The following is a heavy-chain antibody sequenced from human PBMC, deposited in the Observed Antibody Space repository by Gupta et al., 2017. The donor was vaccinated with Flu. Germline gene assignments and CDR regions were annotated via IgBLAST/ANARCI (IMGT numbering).Heavy chain of an antibody. J-gene: IGHJ4*02. V-gene: IGHV5-51*01. CDR3: ARHRGSYCFSSSCYLDPEVGSLPPVDF. Sequence: EVQLVQSGAEVKNPGESLKISCKGSGYDFTSFWIGWVRQMPGKGLEWVGFIYPRDSAIRYSPSFQGQVTISADKSISTAYLQWSSPRASDTAIYYCARHRGSYCFSSSCYLDPEVGSLPPVDFWGRGTLVTVSS. D-gene: IGHD2-2*01. CDR2: IYPRDSAI. CDR1: GYDFTSFW.